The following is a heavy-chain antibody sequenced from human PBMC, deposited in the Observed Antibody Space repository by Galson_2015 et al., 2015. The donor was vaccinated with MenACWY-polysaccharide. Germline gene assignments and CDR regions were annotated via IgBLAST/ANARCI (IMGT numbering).Heavy chain of an antibody. D-gene: IGHD2-21*01. CDR1: GYKFTSYD. Sequence: SVKVSCKASGYKFTSYDINWVRQATGQGLEWMGWMNPNSGNTGYAPKFQGRVTMTSNSAITTAYMELSSLRSEDTAVYYCARVIARKYTFADSWGQGTLVTVSS. CDR3: ARVIARKYTFADS. J-gene: IGHJ4*02. V-gene: IGHV1-8*01. CDR2: MNPNSGNT.